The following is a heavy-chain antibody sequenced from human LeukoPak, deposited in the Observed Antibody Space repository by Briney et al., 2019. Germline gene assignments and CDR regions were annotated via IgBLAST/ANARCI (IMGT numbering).Heavy chain of an antibody. D-gene: IGHD2-2*02. Sequence: SETLSLTCTVSGGSISSYYWSWIRQPAGKGLEWIGRIYTSGSTNYNPSLKSRVTMSVDTSKNQFSLKLSSVTAADTAVYYCARGICSSTSCYTVPFDYWGQGTLVTVSS. J-gene: IGHJ4*02. V-gene: IGHV4-4*07. CDR1: GGSISSYY. CDR3: ARGICSSTSCYTVPFDY. CDR2: IYTSGST.